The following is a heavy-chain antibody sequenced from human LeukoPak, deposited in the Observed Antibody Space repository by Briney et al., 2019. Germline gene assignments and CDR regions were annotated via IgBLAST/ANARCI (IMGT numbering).Heavy chain of an antibody. CDR2: ISSSGIT. CDR1: GGSISNYY. V-gene: IGHV4-4*07. Sequence: SSETLSLTCTVSGGSISNYYRRWIRQPAGKGLEWIGRISSSGITNYNPSLEGRVTMSVDTSKNQFSLNLNSVTAADTAVYYCVRDMAVPPYNWFDPWGQGTLVTVSS. CDR3: VRDMAVPPYNWFDP. J-gene: IGHJ5*02. D-gene: IGHD6-19*01.